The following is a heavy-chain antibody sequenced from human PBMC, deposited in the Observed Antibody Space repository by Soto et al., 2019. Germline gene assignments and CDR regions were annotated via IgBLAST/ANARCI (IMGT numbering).Heavy chain of an antibody. Sequence: GGSLRLSCAASGFTFSSYGMHWVRQAPGKGLEWVAVIWYDGSNKYYADSVKGRFTISRDNSKNTLYLQMNSLRAEDTAVYYCARDHDFWSGYSYGMDVWGQGTTVTVSS. CDR2: IWYDGSNK. CDR1: GFTFSSYG. CDR3: ARDHDFWSGYSYGMDV. V-gene: IGHV3-33*01. D-gene: IGHD3-3*01. J-gene: IGHJ6*02.